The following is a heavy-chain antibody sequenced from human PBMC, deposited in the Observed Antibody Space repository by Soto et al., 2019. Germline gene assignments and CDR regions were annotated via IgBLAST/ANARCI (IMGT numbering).Heavy chain of an antibody. CDR3: ARRSTAMATNWFDP. D-gene: IGHD5-18*01. CDR2: IIPIFGTA. Sequence: ASVKVSCKASGGTFSSYAISWVRQAPGQGLEWMGGIIPIFGTANYAQKFQGRVTITADESTSTAYMELSSLRSEDTAVYYCARRSTAMATNWFDPWGQGTLVTVSS. J-gene: IGHJ5*02. V-gene: IGHV1-69*13. CDR1: GGTFSSYA.